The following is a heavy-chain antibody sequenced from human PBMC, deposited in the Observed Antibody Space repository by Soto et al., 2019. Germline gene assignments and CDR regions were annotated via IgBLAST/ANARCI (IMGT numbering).Heavy chain of an antibody. CDR1: GGSISSDY. D-gene: IGHD2-8*01. Sequence: LSETLALPCTVSGGSISSDYWSWIRQPPGKGLEWIGYIYYSGSTNYNPSLKSRVTISVDTSKNQFSLKLSSVTAPDTAVYYCARDWGMNGMDVWGQGTTVTVS. V-gene: IGHV4-59*01. J-gene: IGHJ6*02. CDR2: IYYSGST. CDR3: ARDWGMNGMDV.